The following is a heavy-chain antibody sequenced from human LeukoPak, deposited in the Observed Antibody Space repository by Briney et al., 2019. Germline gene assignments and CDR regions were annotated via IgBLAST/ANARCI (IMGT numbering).Heavy chain of an antibody. J-gene: IGHJ3*02. Sequence: SETLSLTCTVSGGSISSGGYYWSWIRQHPGKGLEWIGYIYYSGSTYYNPSLKSRVTISVDTSKNQFSLKLSSVTAADTAVYYCARDLYGSGRYGVFDIWGQGTMVTVSS. V-gene: IGHV4-31*03. CDR3: ARDLYGSGRYGVFDI. CDR2: IYYSGST. CDR1: GGSISSGGYY. D-gene: IGHD3-10*01.